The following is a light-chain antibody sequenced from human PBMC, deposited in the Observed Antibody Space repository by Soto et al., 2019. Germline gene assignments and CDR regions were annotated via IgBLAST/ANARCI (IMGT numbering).Light chain of an antibody. CDR2: GAS. CDR1: QSVSSSY. CDR3: QQYGSSPWT. J-gene: IGKJ1*01. Sequence: EIVLTQSPGTLSLSPGERATLSCRASQSVSSSYLAWYQQKPGQAPRLLIYGASSRATGIPDRLSGSGSGTDFTLTISRLEPEDLAVYYCQQYGSSPWTFGQGTNVEIK. V-gene: IGKV3-20*01.